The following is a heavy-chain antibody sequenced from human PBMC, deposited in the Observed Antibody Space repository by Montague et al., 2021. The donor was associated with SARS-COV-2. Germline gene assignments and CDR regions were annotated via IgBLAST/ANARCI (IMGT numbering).Heavy chain of an antibody. CDR1: GFTVTYNY. J-gene: IGHJ6*02. Sequence: SLRLSCAASGFTVTYNYMSWVRQAPGKGLEWVSVIYSGGITYYADSVKGRFTISRDDSKNTLYLQMNSLKAEDTAVYYCARDYCSGGICYEGYGMDVWGQGTTVTVSS. CDR3: ARDYCSGGICYEGYGMDV. CDR2: IYSGGIT. V-gene: IGHV3-53*01. D-gene: IGHD2-15*01.